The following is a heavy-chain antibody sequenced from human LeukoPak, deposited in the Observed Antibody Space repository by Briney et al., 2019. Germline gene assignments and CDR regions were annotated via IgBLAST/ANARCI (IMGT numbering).Heavy chain of an antibody. CDR2: IYHSGST. CDR3: ARVTYCTNGVCYRYYFDY. CDR1: GYSISSGYY. V-gene: IGHV4-38-2*02. Sequence: SETLSLTCTVSGYSISSGYYWGWIRQPPGKGLEWIGSIYHSGSTYYSPSLKSRVTISVDTSKNQFSLKLSSVTAADTAVYYCARVTYCTNGVCYRYYFDYWGQGTLVTVSS. J-gene: IGHJ4*02. D-gene: IGHD2-8*01.